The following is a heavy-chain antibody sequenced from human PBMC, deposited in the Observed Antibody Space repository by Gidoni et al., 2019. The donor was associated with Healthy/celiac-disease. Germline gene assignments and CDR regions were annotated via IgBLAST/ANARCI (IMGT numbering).Heavy chain of an antibody. V-gene: IGHV1-18*01. J-gene: IGHJ3*02. CDR1: GYTFTSYG. CDR2: ISAYNGNT. CDR3: ARDLEFTMVRGVIIKGGAFDI. Sequence: QVQLVQSGAEVKKPGASVKVSCKASGYTFTSYGISWVRQAPGQGLEWMGWISAYNGNTNYAQKLQGRVTMTTDTSTSTAYMELRSLRSDDTAVYYCARDLEFTMVRGVIIKGGAFDIWGQGTMVTVSS. D-gene: IGHD3-10*01.